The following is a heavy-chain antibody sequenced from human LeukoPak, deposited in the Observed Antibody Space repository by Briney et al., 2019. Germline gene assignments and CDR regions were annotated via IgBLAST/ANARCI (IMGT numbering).Heavy chain of an antibody. CDR2: IYYSGGT. V-gene: IGHV4-59*01. CDR1: GGSISSYH. J-gene: IGHJ4*02. Sequence: SETLSLTCTVSGGSISSYHWSWIRQPPGKGLECIGYIYYSGGTHYNPSLKSRVTISVETSKNQFSLKLRSVTAADTAVYYCARVTGYMIEDYFDYWGQGTLVTVSS. CDR3: ARVTGYMIEDYFDY. D-gene: IGHD3-22*01.